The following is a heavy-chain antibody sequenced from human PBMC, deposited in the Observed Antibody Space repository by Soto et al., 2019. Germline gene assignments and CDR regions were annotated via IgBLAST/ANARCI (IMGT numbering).Heavy chain of an antibody. Sequence: SETLSLTCTVSGGSISSYYWSWIRQPAGKGMEWIGRIHTTESTNYDPSLKSRVTMSIDTSNNQFSLKLNSLTAADTAVYYCARALSSAAGLYFDYWGQGTLVTVSS. V-gene: IGHV4-4*07. J-gene: IGHJ4*02. D-gene: IGHD6-13*01. CDR3: ARALSSAAGLYFDY. CDR1: GGSISSYY. CDR2: IHTTEST.